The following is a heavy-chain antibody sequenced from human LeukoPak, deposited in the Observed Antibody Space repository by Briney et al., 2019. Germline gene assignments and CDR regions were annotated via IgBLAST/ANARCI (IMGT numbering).Heavy chain of an antibody. J-gene: IGHJ5*02. CDR3: ARNTIVGATRWFGP. CDR2: IYTSGST. Sequence: SETLSLTCTVSGGSISSYYWSWIRQPAGKGLEWIGRIYTSGSTNYNPSLKSRVTISVDTSKNQFSLKVRSVAAADTAVYYCARNTIVGATRWFGPWGQGTLVTVSS. D-gene: IGHD1-26*01. V-gene: IGHV4-4*07. CDR1: GGSISSYY.